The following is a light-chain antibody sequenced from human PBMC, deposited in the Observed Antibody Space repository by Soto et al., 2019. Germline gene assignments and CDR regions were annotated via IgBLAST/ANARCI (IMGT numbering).Light chain of an antibody. CDR1: SSDVGGYNY. J-gene: IGLJ1*01. CDR2: DVS. V-gene: IGLV2-14*01. CDR3: SSYTSSSTYV. Sequence: QSALTHPASVSGSPGQSITISFTGTSSDVGGYNYVSWYQQHPGKAPKLMIYDVSNRPSGVSNRFSGSKSGNTASLTISGLQAEDEADYYCSSYTSSSTYVFGTGTKLTVL.